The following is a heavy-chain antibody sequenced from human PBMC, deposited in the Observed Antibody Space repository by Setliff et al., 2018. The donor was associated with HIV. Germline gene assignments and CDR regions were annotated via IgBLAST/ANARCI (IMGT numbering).Heavy chain of an antibody. CDR3: AREHCSGGSCNGFDI. CDR1: GGSIGSSSYY. J-gene: IGHJ3*02. D-gene: IGHD2-15*01. Sequence: SETLSLTCTVSGGSIGSSSYYWGWIRQPPGKGLEWIGNIYISGTTNYNPSLKSRVTISLDTSRNQFSLKLGSVTAADTAMYYCAREHCSGGSCNGFDIWGQGTMVTV. CDR2: IYISGTT. V-gene: IGHV4-39*07.